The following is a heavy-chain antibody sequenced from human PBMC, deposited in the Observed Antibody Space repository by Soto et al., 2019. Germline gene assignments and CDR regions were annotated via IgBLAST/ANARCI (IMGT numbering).Heavy chain of an antibody. CDR3: ACLYNWNGWSDY. CDR2: IYSSGST. CDR1: GVSITSYY. D-gene: IGHD1-20*01. Sequence: QVQLQESGPGLVKPSETLSLTCTVSGVSITSYYWSWIRQPAGKGLEWIGRIYSSGSTNYNPSLKSRVTMSIDTSKNQFSRKLSSVTAADTAVYYCACLYNWNGWSDYWGQGTLVTVSS. V-gene: IGHV4-4*07. J-gene: IGHJ4*02.